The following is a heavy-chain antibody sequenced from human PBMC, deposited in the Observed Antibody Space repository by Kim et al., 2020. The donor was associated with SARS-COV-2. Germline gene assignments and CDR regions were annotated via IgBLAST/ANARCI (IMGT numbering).Heavy chain of an antibody. Sequence: YADSVKGRFTISRHNSKNTLYLQMNSLRAEDTAVYYCARLYSGSYSHFDYWGQGTLVTVSS. J-gene: IGHJ4*02. D-gene: IGHD1-26*01. CDR3: ARLYSGSYSHFDY. V-gene: IGHV3-53*04.